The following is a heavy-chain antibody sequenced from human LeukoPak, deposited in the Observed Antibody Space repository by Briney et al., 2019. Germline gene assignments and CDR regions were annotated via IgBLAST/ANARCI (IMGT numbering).Heavy chain of an antibody. CDR3: ARDQRGIAVAEFDY. CDR2: IYHSGST. D-gene: IGHD6-19*01. CDR1: GYSISSGYY. J-gene: IGHJ4*02. V-gene: IGHV4-38-2*02. Sequence: SETLSLTCTVSGYSISSGYYWGWIRQPPGKGLEWIGSIYHSGSTYYNPSLKSRVTISVDTSKNQFSLKLSSVTAADTAVYYCARDQRGIAVAEFDYWGQGTLVTVSS.